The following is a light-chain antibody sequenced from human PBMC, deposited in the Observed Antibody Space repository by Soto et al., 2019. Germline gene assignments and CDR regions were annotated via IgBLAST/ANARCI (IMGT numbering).Light chain of an antibody. CDR2: AAS. V-gene: IGKV3-15*01. CDR3: QQYSDWWS. Sequence: EIVMTQSPATLSVSPGERATLSCRASQSVGSNLAWYRQKPGQAPRLLFYAASTRATAVPARFSGSGSGTEFTLTIRSLQSEDFAVYYCQQYSDWWSFGQGTKVEI. CDR1: QSVGSN. J-gene: IGKJ1*01.